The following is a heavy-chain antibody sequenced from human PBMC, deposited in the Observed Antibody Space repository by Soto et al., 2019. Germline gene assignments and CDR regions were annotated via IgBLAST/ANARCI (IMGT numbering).Heavy chain of an antibody. Sequence: PSETLSLTCTVSGASISSGDYYWSWIRQSPGKGLEWIGYIYSTGSTHYNPSLKSRVTISIDTSKKQFSLKLSSVTAADTAVYYCARYSSSWYFFQFTGFDPWGRGTLVTVS. CDR1: GASISSGDYY. CDR2: IYSTGST. D-gene: IGHD6-13*01. CDR3: ARYSSSWYFFQFTGFDP. J-gene: IGHJ5*02. V-gene: IGHV4-30-4*01.